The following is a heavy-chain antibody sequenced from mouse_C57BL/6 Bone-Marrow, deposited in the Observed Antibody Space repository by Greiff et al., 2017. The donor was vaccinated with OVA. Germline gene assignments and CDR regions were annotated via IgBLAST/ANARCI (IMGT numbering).Heavy chain of an antibody. CDR3: ARYYGNPYYFDY. J-gene: IGHJ2*01. CDR2: IYPGGGYT. V-gene: IGHV1-63*01. Sequence: VHLVESGAELVRPGTSVKMSCKASGYTFTNYWIGWAKQRPGHGLEWIGDIYPGGGYTNYNEKFKGKATLTADKSSSTAYMQFSSLTSEDSAIYYCARYYGNPYYFDYWGQGTTLTVSS. CDR1: GYTFTNYW. D-gene: IGHD2-1*01.